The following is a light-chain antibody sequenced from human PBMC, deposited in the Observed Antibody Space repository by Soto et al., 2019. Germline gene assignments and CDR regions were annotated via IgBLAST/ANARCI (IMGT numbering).Light chain of an antibody. Sequence: QSVLTQPPSVSGAPGQRVTISCTGSSSNIGAGYDVHWYQQLPGTAPKLLIYGNSNRPSGVPDRFSGSKSGTSASLAITGLQAEDEADYYRQSYDSSLSGYVVFGGGIKLTVL. CDR3: QSYDSSLSGYVV. J-gene: IGLJ2*01. CDR2: GNS. CDR1: SSNIGAGYD. V-gene: IGLV1-40*01.